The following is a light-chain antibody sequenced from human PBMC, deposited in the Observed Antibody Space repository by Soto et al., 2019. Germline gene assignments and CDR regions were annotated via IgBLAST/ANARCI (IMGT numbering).Light chain of an antibody. CDR1: QDVMRY. CDR3: QQANSFPLT. CDR2: AAS. J-gene: IGKJ4*01. V-gene: IGKV1D-12*01. Sequence: DVQITQSPSSLSSSLGDRVTITFLASQDVMRYLAWYQLKPRKAPKLLIYAASSLQSGVPSRFSGSGSGTDFTLTISSLQPEDFATYYCQQANSFPLTFGGGTKVDI.